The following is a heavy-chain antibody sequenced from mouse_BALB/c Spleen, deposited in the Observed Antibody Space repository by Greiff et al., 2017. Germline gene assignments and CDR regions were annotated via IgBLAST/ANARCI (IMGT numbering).Heavy chain of an antibody. Sequence: EVQGVESGGDLVKPGGSLKLSCAASGFTFSSYGMSWVRQTPDKRLEWVATISSGGSYTYYPDSVKGRFTISRDNAKNTLYLQMSSLKSEDTAMYYCARHDGYLAWFAYWGQGTLVTVSA. CDR2: ISSGGSYT. CDR1: GFTFSSYG. CDR3: ARHDGYLAWFAY. D-gene: IGHD2-3*01. V-gene: IGHV5-6*01. J-gene: IGHJ3*01.